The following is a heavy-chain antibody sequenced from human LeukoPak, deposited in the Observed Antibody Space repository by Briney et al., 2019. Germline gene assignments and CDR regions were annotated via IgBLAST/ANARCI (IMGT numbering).Heavy chain of an antibody. CDR3: AREVFFQFDN. V-gene: IGHV3-7*03. CDR1: GFIFNKHA. J-gene: IGHJ4*02. Sequence: PGGSLRLSCAASGFIFNKHAMSWVRQAPGRGLEWVATIAANGNDKDYEDALQGRFTISRDNARNSLSLRIDSLRAEDTAQYYCAREVFFQFDNWGQGALVTVSS. CDR2: IAANGNDK.